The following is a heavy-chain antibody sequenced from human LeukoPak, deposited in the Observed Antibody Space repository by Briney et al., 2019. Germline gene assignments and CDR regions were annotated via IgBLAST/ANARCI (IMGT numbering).Heavy chain of an antibody. Sequence: SETLSLTCTVSGGSISSYSWSWLRQPPGQGLEWIGYMYYSGSTNYNPSLKSRVTISVDTSKNQFSLKVNPMTAADTAVYYCARYLSSSSGLDYWGQGTLVTVSS. V-gene: IGHV4-59*01. J-gene: IGHJ4*02. D-gene: IGHD6-6*01. CDR1: GGSISSYS. CDR3: ARYLSSSSGLDY. CDR2: MYYSGST.